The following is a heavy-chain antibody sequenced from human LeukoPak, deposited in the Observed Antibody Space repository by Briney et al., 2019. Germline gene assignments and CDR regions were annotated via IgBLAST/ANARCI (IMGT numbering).Heavy chain of an antibody. CDR3: ARVSGSSWYGNYFDY. J-gene: IGHJ4*02. CDR2: ISSSSSTI. V-gene: IGHV3-48*01. Sequence: GGSLRLSCAASGFTFSSYSMNWVRQAPGKGLEWVSYISSSSSTIYYADSVKGRFTISRDNAKNSLYLQMNSLRAEDTAVYYRARVSGSSWYGNYFDYWGQGTLVTVSS. CDR1: GFTFSSYS. D-gene: IGHD6-13*01.